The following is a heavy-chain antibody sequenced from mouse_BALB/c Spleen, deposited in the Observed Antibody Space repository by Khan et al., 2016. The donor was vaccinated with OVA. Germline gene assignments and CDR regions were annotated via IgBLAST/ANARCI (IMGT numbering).Heavy chain of an antibody. V-gene: IGHV14-3*02. CDR2: IDPANGNT. CDR3: ARVPLGYAMDS. J-gene: IGHJ4*01. Sequence: VQLQQSGAELVKPGASVKLSCTASGFNIKDTYMHWVKQRPEQGLEWIGRIDPANGNTKYDPKFQGKATITADKSSNTAYLQLSSLTSEDTAVYYFARVPLGYAMDSWGQGPSVTVSS. CDR1: GFNIKDTY. D-gene: IGHD3-3*01.